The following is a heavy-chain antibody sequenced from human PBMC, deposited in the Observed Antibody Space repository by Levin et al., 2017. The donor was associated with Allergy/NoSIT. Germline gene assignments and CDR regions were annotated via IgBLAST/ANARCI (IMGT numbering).Heavy chain of an antibody. D-gene: IGHD3-3*01. J-gene: IGHJ3*02. V-gene: IGHV3-9*01. CDR2: ISWNSGSI. CDR1: GFTFDDYA. Sequence: GGSLRLSCAASGFTFDDYAMHWVRQAPGKGLEWVSGISWNSGSIGYADSVKGRFTISRDNAKNSLYLQMNSLRAEDTALYYCAKDRYYDFWSGYSKRAVDAFDIWGQGTMVTVSS. CDR3: AKDRYYDFWSGYSKRAVDAFDI.